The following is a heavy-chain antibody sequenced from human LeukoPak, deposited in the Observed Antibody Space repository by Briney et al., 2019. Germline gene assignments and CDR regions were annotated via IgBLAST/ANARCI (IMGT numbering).Heavy chain of an antibody. Sequence: ASVKVSCKASGYTFTGYYMHWVRQAPGQGPEWMGWINPNSGGTNYAQKFQGRVTMTRDTSISTAYMELSRLRSDDTAVYYCARVAFSGDILTGEKFDYWGQGTLVTVSS. CDR1: GYTFTGYY. CDR2: INPNSGGT. D-gene: IGHD3-9*01. V-gene: IGHV1-2*02. CDR3: ARVAFSGDILTGEKFDY. J-gene: IGHJ4*02.